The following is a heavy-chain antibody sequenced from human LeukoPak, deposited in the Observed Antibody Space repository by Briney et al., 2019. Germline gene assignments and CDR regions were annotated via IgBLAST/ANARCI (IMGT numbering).Heavy chain of an antibody. J-gene: IGHJ4*02. D-gene: IGHD2/OR15-2a*01. V-gene: IGHV3-23*01. CDR3: AKDLRFRSY. Sequence: TGGSLRLSCAASGFTFSSYAMSWVRHAPGKGLEWVSAISGSGGSTYYAESVKGRFTISRDNSKSTLYLQMNSLRAEDTAVYYCAKDLRFRSYWGQRTRVTVPS. CDR1: GFTFSSYA. CDR2: ISGSGGST.